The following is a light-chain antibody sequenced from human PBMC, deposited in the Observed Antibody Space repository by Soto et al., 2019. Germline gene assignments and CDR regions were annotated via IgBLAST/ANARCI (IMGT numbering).Light chain of an antibody. CDR1: SSDVGGYNY. Sequence: QSALTQPASVSGSPGQSITISCTGTSSDVGGYNYVSWYQQHPGKAPKLMIYEVSNRPSGVSNRFSGSKSGNTASLTISGLQAEDEANYYSRSYTSRSPLVFGGGTKLTVL. V-gene: IGLV2-14*01. J-gene: IGLJ2*01. CDR2: EVS. CDR3: RSYTSRSPLV.